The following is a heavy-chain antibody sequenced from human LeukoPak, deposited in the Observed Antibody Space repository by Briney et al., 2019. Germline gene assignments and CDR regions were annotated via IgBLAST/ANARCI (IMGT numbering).Heavy chain of an antibody. D-gene: IGHD6-13*01. CDR2: IRYDGSYK. CDR3: AKDLSYSSRVSAFDL. V-gene: IGHV3-30*02. Sequence: PGGSLRLSCAASGFTFSSYGMHWVRQAPGKGLEWVTFIRYDGSYKYDADSVKGRFTISRDNSKNTLYLQMSSLRAEDTAIYYCAKDLSYSSRVSAFDLWGQGTMVTVSS. J-gene: IGHJ3*01. CDR1: GFTFSSYG.